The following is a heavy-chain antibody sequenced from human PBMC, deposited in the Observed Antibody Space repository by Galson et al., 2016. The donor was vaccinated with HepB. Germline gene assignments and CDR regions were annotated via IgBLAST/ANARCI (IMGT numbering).Heavy chain of an antibody. CDR2: INPNTGNP. CDR3: ARGPTGALDY. V-gene: IGHV7-4-1*02. CDR1: GYRFIEYG. Sequence: SVKVSCKASGYRFIEYGVHWVRQAPGQGLEWMGWINPNTGNPTYAQGFTGRFVFSSDTSVTTAYLQISGLAPDDSAIYFCARGPTGALDYWGQGTLVTVSS. D-gene: IGHD1-1*01. J-gene: IGHJ4*02.